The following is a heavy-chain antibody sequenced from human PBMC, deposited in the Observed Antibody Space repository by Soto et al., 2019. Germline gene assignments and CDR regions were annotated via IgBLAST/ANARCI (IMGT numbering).Heavy chain of an antibody. Sequence: QVQLQESGPGLEKPSETLSLTCTVSGGSNGSCYWSWIRQPPGKGLEWIGYIYYSGSTNYNPALKSRVTISVDTSKNQCSLKLSSVTAADTAVYYCARRYGGTFDYWGQGTLVTVSS. V-gene: IGHV4-59*08. CDR1: GGSNGSCY. CDR2: IYYSGST. J-gene: IGHJ4*02. D-gene: IGHD2-15*01. CDR3: ARRYGGTFDY.